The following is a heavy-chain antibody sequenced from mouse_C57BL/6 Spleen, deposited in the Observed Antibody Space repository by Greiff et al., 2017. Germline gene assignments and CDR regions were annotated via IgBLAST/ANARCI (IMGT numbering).Heavy chain of an antibody. D-gene: IGHD1-1*01. CDR3: ARIEAYGRPYYFEG. Sequence: QVTLKESGPGILQPSPTLSLTCSFSGFSLSTFGMGVGWLSQPSGKGLEWLAHICWDDDKYYNPALKSRLTIAKDTSKNQVFLKIAHVDTADTATYYCARIEAYGRPYYFEGWGQSTTRTVAS. J-gene: IGHJ2*01. CDR1: GFSLSTFGMG. V-gene: IGHV8-8*01. CDR2: ICWDDDK.